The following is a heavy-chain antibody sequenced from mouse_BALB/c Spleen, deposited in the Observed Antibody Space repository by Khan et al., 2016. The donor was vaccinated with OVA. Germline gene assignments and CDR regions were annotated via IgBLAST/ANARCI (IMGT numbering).Heavy chain of an antibody. CDR3: ARTGRIKY. Sequence: EVKLLESGPGLVKPSQSLSLTCTVTGYSITSCYGWNWIRQSPGNILELMGYISYSGSTNYNPSLTSRISITLATSKNQFILQLNSVTTEDTATYYCARTGRIKYWGQGTTLTVSS. V-gene: IGHV3-2*02. CDR1: GYSITSCYG. D-gene: IGHD1-1*01. J-gene: IGHJ2*01. CDR2: ISYSGST.